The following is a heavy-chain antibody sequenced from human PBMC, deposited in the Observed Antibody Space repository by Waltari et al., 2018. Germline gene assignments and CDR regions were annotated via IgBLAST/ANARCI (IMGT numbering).Heavy chain of an antibody. CDR3: ARARLSYADAFDI. CDR1: GFTFSSYD. V-gene: IGHV3-13*01. J-gene: IGHJ3*02. Sequence: EVQLVESGGGLVQPGGSLRLSCAASGFTFSSYDLHWVRQATGKGLEWVSAIGTAGDTYYPGSVKGRFTISRENAKNSLYLQMNSLRAGDTAVYYCARARLSYADAFDIWGQGTMVTVSS. CDR2: IGTAGDT. D-gene: IGHD4-17*01.